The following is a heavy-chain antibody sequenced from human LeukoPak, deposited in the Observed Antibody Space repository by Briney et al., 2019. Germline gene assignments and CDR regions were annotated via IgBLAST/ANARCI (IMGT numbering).Heavy chain of an antibody. Sequence: PSETLSLTCTVSGGSISSYYWSWIRQPPGKGLEWIGYIYYSGSTNYNPSLKSRVTMSVDTSKNQFPLKLSSVTAADTAVYYCARASHYDFWSGLSYYYYMDVWGKGTTVTVSS. J-gene: IGHJ6*03. CDR3: ARASHYDFWSGLSYYYYMDV. CDR1: GGSISSYY. CDR2: IYYSGST. V-gene: IGHV4-59*08. D-gene: IGHD3-3*01.